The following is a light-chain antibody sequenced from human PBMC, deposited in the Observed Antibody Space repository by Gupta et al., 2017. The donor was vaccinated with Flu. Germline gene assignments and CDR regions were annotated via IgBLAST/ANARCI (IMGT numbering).Light chain of an antibody. V-gene: IGKV3-15*01. CDR3: QQYNNRPPSIT. J-gene: IGKJ5*01. Sequence: EIVMTQSPATLSVSPGERATLSCRASQSVSTNLAWYQQKPGQAPRLLIYGASTRATGIPARFSGSGSGTEFTLTISSLQSEDFAVYYCQQYNNRPPSITCGQGTRLEIK. CDR1: QSVSTN. CDR2: GAS.